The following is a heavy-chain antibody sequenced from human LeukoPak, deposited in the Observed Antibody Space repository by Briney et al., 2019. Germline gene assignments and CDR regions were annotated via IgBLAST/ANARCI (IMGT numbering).Heavy chain of an antibody. J-gene: IGHJ2*01. CDR2: IYYSGST. CDR1: GGSISSYY. D-gene: IGHD4-17*01. CDR3: ARYATTVTTGYFDL. Sequence: PSETLSLTCTVSGGSISSYYWNWIRQPPGKGLEWIGYIYYSGSTNYNPSLKSRVTISVDTSKNQFSLKLSSVTAADTAVYYCARYATTVTTGYFDLWGLGTLVTVSS. V-gene: IGHV4-59*08.